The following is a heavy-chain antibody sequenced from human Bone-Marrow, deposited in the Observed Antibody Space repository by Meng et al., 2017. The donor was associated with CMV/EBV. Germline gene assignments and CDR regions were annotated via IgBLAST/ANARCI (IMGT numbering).Heavy chain of an antibody. J-gene: IGHJ4*02. D-gene: IGHD3-22*01. CDR1: GFTFSSYS. CDR2: ISSSSSTI. Sequence: GESLKISCAASGFTFSSYSMNWVRQAPGKGLEWVSYISSSSSTIYYADSVKGRFTISRDNAKNSLYLQMNSLRDEDTAVYYCARDYGTYDSSGYYPHWGQGPLVTIYS. CDR3: ARDYGTYDSSGYYPH. V-gene: IGHV3-48*02.